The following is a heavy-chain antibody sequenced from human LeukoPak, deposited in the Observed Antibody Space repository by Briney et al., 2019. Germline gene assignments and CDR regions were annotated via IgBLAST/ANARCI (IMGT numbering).Heavy chain of an antibody. D-gene: IGHD3-10*01. CDR3: EGSGSYRYYCHMGL. CDR2: IYYSGST. J-gene: IGHJ6*03. V-gene: IGHV4-39*01. Sequence: PSETLSLTCTVYGGSISSSRYYWRWIRQPPGKGLEWIGSIYYSGSTYYNPSLKSRVTISVDTSKNQFSLKLSSVTAADTAVYYCEGSGSYRYYCHMGLWRRETTVTVSS. CDR1: GGSISSSRYY.